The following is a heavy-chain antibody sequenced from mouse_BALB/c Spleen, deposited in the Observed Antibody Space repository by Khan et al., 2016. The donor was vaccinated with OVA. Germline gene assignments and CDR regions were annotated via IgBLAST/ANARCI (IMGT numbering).Heavy chain of an antibody. CDR3: SRLGSSYGTTCGY. CDR2: INPSTGYT. Sequence: QVQLQQSGAELAKPGASVKMSCKASGYTFANYWMYWVKQRPGQGLDWIGYINPSTGYTDYNQKFKDKATLTADKSSSTAYMQLSSLTSEDSAGYYCSRLGSSYGTTCGYWGQGTTLTVSS. CDR1: GYTFANYW. D-gene: IGHD1-1*01. J-gene: IGHJ2*01. V-gene: IGHV1-7*01.